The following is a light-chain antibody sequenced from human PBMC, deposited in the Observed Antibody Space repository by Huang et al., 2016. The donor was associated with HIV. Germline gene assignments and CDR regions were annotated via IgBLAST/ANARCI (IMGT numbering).Light chain of an antibody. J-gene: IGKJ2*01. CDR3: QQYNDWPPWYT. CDR2: GAS. V-gene: IGKV3-15*01. Sequence: IVMTQSPAILSVSPGERVTLSCRASRSVGNNLAWYQQKVGQPPRLLIYGASTRATGIAARFSGSGSGTDFTLTISSLQSEDFAVYYCQQYNDWPPWYTFGQGTKLEIK. CDR1: RSVGNN.